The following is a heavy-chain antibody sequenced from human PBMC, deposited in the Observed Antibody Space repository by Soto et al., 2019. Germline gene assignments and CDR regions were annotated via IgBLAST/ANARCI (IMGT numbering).Heavy chain of an antibody. D-gene: IGHD1-1*01. CDR3: ARDNFGVKLFDV. V-gene: IGHV1-69*13. J-gene: IGHJ2*01. Sequence: SVKVSCKAPGGTFSSHGITWVRQAPGQGLEWMGGIIPVFGRATYAQKFQGRVTIIADESTSTAYMELSSLRSEDTAVYYCARDNFGVKLFDVWGRGTLVTVSS. CDR2: IIPVFGRA. CDR1: GGTFSSHG.